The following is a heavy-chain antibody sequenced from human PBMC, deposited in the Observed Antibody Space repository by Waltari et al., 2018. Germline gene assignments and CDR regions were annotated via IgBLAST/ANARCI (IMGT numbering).Heavy chain of an antibody. CDR2: IRSKANSYAT. J-gene: IGHJ6*03. Sequence: EVQLVESGGGFVQPGGSLKLSCAASGFTFSGSAMHWVRQASGKGLEWVGRIRSKANSYATAYAASVKGRFTISRDDSKNTAYLQMNSLKTEDTAVYYCTSGGGYDLYYYYYMDVWGKGTTVTVSS. D-gene: IGHD5-12*01. CDR1: GFTFSGSA. CDR3: TSGGGYDLYYYYYMDV. V-gene: IGHV3-73*01.